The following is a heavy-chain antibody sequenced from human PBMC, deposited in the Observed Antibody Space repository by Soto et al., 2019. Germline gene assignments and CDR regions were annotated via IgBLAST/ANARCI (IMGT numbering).Heavy chain of an antibody. CDR3: ARDSITMIVVVGWAQGRAFDI. Sequence: GAPVKVSCKASGGTFSSYAISWVRQAPGQGLEWMGGIIPIFGTANYAQKFQGRVTITADESTSTAYMELSSLRSEDTAVYYCARDSITMIVVVGWAQGRAFDIWGQGTMVTVSS. CDR1: GGTFSSYA. V-gene: IGHV1-69*13. CDR2: IIPIFGTA. D-gene: IGHD3-22*01. J-gene: IGHJ3*02.